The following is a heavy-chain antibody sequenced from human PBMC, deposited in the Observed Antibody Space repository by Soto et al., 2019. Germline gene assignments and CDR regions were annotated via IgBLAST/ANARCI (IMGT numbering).Heavy chain of an antibody. CDR3: AKDQSLYDSSGYYGDCFDP. J-gene: IGHJ5*02. CDR1: GFTFSSYA. CDR2: ISGSGGST. Sequence: EVQLLESGGGLVQPGGSLRLSCAASGFTFSSYAMSWVRQAPGKGLEWVSAISGSGGSTYYADSVKGRFTISRDNSKNTLYLQMNSLRAEDTAVYYCAKDQSLYDSSGYYGDCFDPWGQGTLVTVSS. V-gene: IGHV3-23*01. D-gene: IGHD3-22*01.